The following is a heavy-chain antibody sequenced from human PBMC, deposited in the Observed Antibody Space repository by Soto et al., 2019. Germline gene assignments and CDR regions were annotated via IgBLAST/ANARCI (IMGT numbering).Heavy chain of an antibody. CDR3: ARGPTKTIFGVLGWFDP. J-gene: IGHJ5*02. D-gene: IGHD3-3*01. CDR2: IIPIFGTA. V-gene: IGHV1-69*13. CDR1: GGTFSSYA. Sequence: GASVKVSCKASGGTFSSYAISWVRQAPGQGLEWMGGIIPIFGTANYAQKFQGRVTITADESTSTAYMELSSLRSEDTAVYYCARGPTKTIFGVLGWFDPWGQGTLVTVSS.